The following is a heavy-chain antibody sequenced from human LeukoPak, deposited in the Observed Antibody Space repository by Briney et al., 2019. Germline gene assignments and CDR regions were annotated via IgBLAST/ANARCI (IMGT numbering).Heavy chain of an antibody. J-gene: IGHJ4*02. V-gene: IGHV3-9*01. CDR2: ISWNSGSI. CDR1: RFTFDDYA. Sequence: PGGSLRLSCAASRFTFDDYAMHWVRQAPGKGLEWVSGISWNSGSIGYADSVKGRFTISRDNAKNSLYLQMNSLRAEDTALYYCAKSSSSVYYDSSSLDYWGQGTLVTVSS. CDR3: AKSSSSVYYDSSSLDY. D-gene: IGHD3-22*01.